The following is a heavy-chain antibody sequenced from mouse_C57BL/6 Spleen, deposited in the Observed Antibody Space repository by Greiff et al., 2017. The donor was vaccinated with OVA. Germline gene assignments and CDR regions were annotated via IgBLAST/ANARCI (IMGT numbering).Heavy chain of an antibody. Sequence: EVQLQQSGPELVKPGASVKISCKASGYTFTDYYMNWVKQSHGKSLEWIGDINPNNGGTSYNQKVKGKATLTVDKSSSTAYMELRSLPSEDSAVYYCAREGWLLRAMDYWGQGTSVTVSS. V-gene: IGHV1-26*01. D-gene: IGHD2-3*01. CDR2: INPNNGGT. CDR3: AREGWLLRAMDY. CDR1: GYTFTDYY. J-gene: IGHJ4*01.